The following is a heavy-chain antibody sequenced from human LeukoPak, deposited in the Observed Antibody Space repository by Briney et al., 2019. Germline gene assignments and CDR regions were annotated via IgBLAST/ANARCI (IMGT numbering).Heavy chain of an antibody. CDR3: AKHLRATNTYIFFGLDV. CDR1: GFTFSDYY. V-gene: IGHV3-11*01. CDR2: TSRSGDTM. J-gene: IGHJ6*02. D-gene: IGHD1-26*01. Sequence: PGGSLRLSCAASGFTFSDYYMSWIRQPPGKGLEWVSYTSRSGDTMYYADSVRGRFAISRDNAKNSLYLQMTSLRPEDTALYYCAKHLRATNTYIFFGLDVWGQGTTVTVSS.